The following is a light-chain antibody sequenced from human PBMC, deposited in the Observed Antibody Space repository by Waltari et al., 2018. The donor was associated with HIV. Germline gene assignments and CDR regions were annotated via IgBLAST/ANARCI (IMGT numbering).Light chain of an antibody. CDR1: SSNIGAGFD. Sequence: QSVLTQPPSVSGAPGQRVTISCTGSSSNIGAGFDVHWYQQLPGTAPKLLIYVNSNRPSGVPDRFSGSKSGTSASLAITGRHAEDEADYYCQSYDSSLSGSVFGGGTKLTVL. CDR2: VNS. V-gene: IGLV1-40*01. CDR3: QSYDSSLSGSV. J-gene: IGLJ3*02.